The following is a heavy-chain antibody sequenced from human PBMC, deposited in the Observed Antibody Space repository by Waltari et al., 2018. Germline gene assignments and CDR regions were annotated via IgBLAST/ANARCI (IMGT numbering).Heavy chain of an antibody. CDR1: GFTFSSYG. D-gene: IGHD3-9*01. CDR2: IWYDGSNK. J-gene: IGHJ4*02. Sequence: QVQLVESGGGVVQPGRSLRLSCAASGFTFSSYGMHWVRQAPGKGLEWVAVIWYDGSNKYYADSVKGRFTISRDNSKNTLYLQMNSLRAEDTAMYYCAKDLVGDASSYDILTGYYNVLDYWGQGTLVTVSS. CDR3: AKDLVGDASSYDILTGYYNVLDY. V-gene: IGHV3-30*18.